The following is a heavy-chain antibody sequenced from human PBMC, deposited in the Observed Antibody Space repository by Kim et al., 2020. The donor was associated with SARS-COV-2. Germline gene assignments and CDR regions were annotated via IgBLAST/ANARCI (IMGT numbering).Heavy chain of an antibody. CDR3: ARSPRYYITARD. J-gene: IGHJ4*02. V-gene: IGHV4-59*01. CDR1: GGSISSYY. CDR2: IYYSGSA. Sequence: SETLSLTCSVSGGSISSYYWSWIRQPPGKGLEWIGYIYYSGSADYNPSLKSRVTISVDTSKNQFSLRLSSVTAADTAMYYCARSPRYYITARDWGQGTLVTVSS. D-gene: IGHD1-26*01.